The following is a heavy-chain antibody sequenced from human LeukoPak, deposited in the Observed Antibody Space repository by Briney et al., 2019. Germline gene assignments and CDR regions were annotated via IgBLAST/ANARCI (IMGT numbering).Heavy chain of an antibody. D-gene: IGHD2-2*01. CDR3: ARDYQPLLYYMDV. V-gene: IGHV3-7*01. CDR2: IKQDGSEK. CDR1: GFTFSSYW. J-gene: IGHJ6*03. Sequence: RAGGSLRLSCAASGFTFSSYWMNWVRQAPGKGLEWVANIKQDGSEKHYVDSMKGRFTISRDNAKNSLYLQMNSLRAEDTAVYYCARDYQPLLYYMDVWGKGTTVTDSS.